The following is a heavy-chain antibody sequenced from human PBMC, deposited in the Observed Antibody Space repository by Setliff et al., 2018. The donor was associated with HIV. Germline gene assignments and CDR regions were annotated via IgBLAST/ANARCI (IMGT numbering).Heavy chain of an antibody. J-gene: IGHJ4*02. V-gene: IGHV4-34*01. CDR2: INHSGNT. Sequence: SETLSLTCAVYGESFSAYFWSWIRQPPGKGLEWIGEINHSGNTNYNPSLKSRVTISIGTSNNHFSLKLSSVSAADTAVYYCATGLAVAPDYWGQGSLVTVSS. CDR3: ATGLAVAPDY. D-gene: IGHD6-19*01. CDR1: GESFSAYF.